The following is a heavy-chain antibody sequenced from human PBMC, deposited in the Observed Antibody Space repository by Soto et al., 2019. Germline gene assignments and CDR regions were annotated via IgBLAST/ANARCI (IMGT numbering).Heavy chain of an antibody. CDR2: IIPILGIA. V-gene: IGHV1-69*10. Sequence: SVKVSCKASGGTFSSYAISWVRQAPGQGLEWMGGIIPILGIANYAQKFQGRVTITADKSTSTAYMELSSLRSEDTAVYYCARAGTGCSGGSCYPAYYYMDVWGKGTTVTVSS. CDR1: GGTFSSYA. J-gene: IGHJ6*03. CDR3: ARAGTGCSGGSCYPAYYYMDV. D-gene: IGHD2-15*01.